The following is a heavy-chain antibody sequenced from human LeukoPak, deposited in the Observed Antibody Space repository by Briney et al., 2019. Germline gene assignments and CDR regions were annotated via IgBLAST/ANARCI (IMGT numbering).Heavy chain of an antibody. D-gene: IGHD3-10*01. CDR2: LSGSGDTT. Sequence: GGSLRLSCAASGFSFSSFAMSWVRQAPGKGLKWVSGLSGSGDTTYYADSAKGRFTISRDNSKNTLYLEMNSLRVDDTAVYYCAKSRTDYWGAGSYVGGLDHWGQGALVTVSS. J-gene: IGHJ4*02. V-gene: IGHV3-23*01. CDR3: AKSRTDYWGAGSYVGGLDH. CDR1: GFSFSSFA.